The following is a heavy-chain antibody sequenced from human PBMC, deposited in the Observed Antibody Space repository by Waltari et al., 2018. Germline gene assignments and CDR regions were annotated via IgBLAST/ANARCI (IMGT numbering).Heavy chain of an antibody. D-gene: IGHD3-16*01. CDR3: ARGGPGGFDY. Sequence: QLQLQESGSGLVKPSQTLSLTCTVSGGSITSGGYSWSWIRQPPGKGLGWIGYIHQSGSTSYNPSLKSRVTTSADRSKNQFSLNLNSVTAADTAVYYCARGGPGGFDYWGRGTLVTVSS. J-gene: IGHJ4*02. CDR1: GGSITSGGYS. V-gene: IGHV4-30-2*01. CDR2: IHQSGST.